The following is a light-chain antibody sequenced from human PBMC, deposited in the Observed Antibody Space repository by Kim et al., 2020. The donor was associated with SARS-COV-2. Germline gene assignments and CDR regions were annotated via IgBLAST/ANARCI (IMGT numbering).Light chain of an antibody. CDR3: SSYTSSHTVV. CDR2: DVS. Sequence: GQSITISCTGISSDVDGYNFVSWYQQHPGKAPKLMIYDVSNRPPGVSNSFSGSKSDNAASLIISGLQAEDEADYYCSSYTSSHTVVFGGGTKL. V-gene: IGLV2-14*04. CDR1: SSDVDGYNF. J-gene: IGLJ2*01.